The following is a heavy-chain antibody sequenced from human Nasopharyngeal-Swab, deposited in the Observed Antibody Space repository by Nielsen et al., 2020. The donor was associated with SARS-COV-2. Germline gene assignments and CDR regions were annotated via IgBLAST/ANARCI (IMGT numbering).Heavy chain of an antibody. CDR1: GSSFSSHC. Sequence: GESLRLSCKASGSSFSSHCSGWVRQMPGKGLEWMGIISPGDFDTKYSPSFQGQVIISADIHINTAYLQWTSLQASDNAFYYCARHAEAGSTTIPFDYWGQGTLVAVSS. CDR3: ARHAEAGSTTIPFDY. D-gene: IGHD4-11*01. J-gene: IGHJ4*02. V-gene: IGHV5-51*01. CDR2: ISPGDFDT.